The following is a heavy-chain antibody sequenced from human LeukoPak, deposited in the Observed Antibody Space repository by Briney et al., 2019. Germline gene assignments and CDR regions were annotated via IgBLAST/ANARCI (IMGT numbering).Heavy chain of an antibody. CDR3: ERAGRGWLLYYFDY. Sequence: GGSLRLSCAASGFTFSSYWMSWVRQAPGKGLEWVANIKQDGSEKYYVDSVKGRFTISRDNAKNSLYLQMNSLRAEDTAVYYCERAGRGWLLYYFDYWGQGTLVTVSS. D-gene: IGHD3-3*01. V-gene: IGHV3-7*04. CDR1: GFTFSSYW. J-gene: IGHJ4*02. CDR2: IKQDGSEK.